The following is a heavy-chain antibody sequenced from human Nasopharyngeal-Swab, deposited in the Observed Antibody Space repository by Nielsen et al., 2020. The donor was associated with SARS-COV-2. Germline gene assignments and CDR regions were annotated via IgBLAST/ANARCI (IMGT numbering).Heavy chain of an antibody. D-gene: IGHD1-1*01. Sequence: GESLKISCAASGFTFSSYWIHWVRQAPGKGLVWVSRINSDGSSTSYADSVKGRFTISRDNAKNTLYLQMNSLRAEDTAVYYCARSLILQRDAFDIWGQGTMGTVSS. J-gene: IGHJ3*02. CDR2: INSDGSST. CDR3: ARSLILQRDAFDI. CDR1: GFTFSSYW. V-gene: IGHV3-74*01.